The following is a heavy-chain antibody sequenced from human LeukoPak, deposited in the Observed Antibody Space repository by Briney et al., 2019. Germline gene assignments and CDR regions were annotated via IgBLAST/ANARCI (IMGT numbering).Heavy chain of an antibody. CDR3: ARGHLLNGWFKYDAFEI. Sequence: PSETLSLTCTVSGSSITNYYWSWIRQPPGKGLEWIGYIYYSGSTNYNPSLKSRVTISVGTSKNQFSLKLTSVTAADTAVYYCARGHLLNGWFKYDAFEIWGQGTMVTVSS. V-gene: IGHV4-59*01. J-gene: IGHJ3*02. D-gene: IGHD6-19*01. CDR2: IYYSGST. CDR1: GSSITNYY.